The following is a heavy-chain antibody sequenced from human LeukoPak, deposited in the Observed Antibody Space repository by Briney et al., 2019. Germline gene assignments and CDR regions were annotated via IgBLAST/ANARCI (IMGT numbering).Heavy chain of an antibody. CDR3: ARHDSFIPY. D-gene: IGHD3-16*02. V-gene: IGHV3-23*01. CDR2: ISDSGGST. CDR1: GFTFSDYA. J-gene: IGHJ4*02. Sequence: GGSLRLSCVASGFTFSDYAMSWVRQAPGKGLEWVSGISDSGGSTYYADPVKGRCTISRDNSKNTVSLQMNNLRAEDTAVYFCARHDSFIPYWGQGTLVTVTS.